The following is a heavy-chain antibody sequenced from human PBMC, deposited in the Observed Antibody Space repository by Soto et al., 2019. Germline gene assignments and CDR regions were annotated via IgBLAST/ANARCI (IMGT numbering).Heavy chain of an antibody. Sequence: QVQLVESGGGVVQPGRSLRLSCAASGFTFSSYGMHWVRQARGKGLEWVAVIWYDGSNKYYADSVKGRFTISRDNSKNTLYLQMNSLRAEDTAVYYCARKGYCSGGSCYSYNWFDPWGQGTLVTVSS. V-gene: IGHV3-33*01. CDR1: GFTFSSYG. CDR3: ARKGYCSGGSCYSYNWFDP. J-gene: IGHJ5*02. CDR2: IWYDGSNK. D-gene: IGHD2-15*01.